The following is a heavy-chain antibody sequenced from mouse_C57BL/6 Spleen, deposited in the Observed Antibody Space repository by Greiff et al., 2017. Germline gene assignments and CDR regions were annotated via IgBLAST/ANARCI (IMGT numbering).Heavy chain of an antibody. V-gene: IGHV1-39*01. J-gene: IGHJ4*01. CDR3: ATNWDEGDYYAMDY. D-gene: IGHD4-1*01. CDR2: INPNYGTT. Sequence: LVESGPELVKPGASVKISCKASGYSFTDYNMNWVKQSNGKSLEWIGVINPNYGTTSYNQKFKGKATLTVDQSSSTAYMQLNSLTSEDSAVYYCATNWDEGDYYAMDYWGQGTSVTVSS. CDR1: GYSFTDYN.